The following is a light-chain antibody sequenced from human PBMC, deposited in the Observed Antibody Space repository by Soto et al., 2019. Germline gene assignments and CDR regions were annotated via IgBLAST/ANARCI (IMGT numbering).Light chain of an antibody. V-gene: IGKV3-20*01. Sequence: SVSNNYLAWYQQKPGQAPGLLIYGAYNGATGVPDGLSGSGSGTVFTLPISKLAPEGFEVYSCQQYGRSAPFGQRTKL. J-gene: IGKJ1*01. CDR3: QQYGRSAP. CDR2: GAY. CDR1: SVSNNY.